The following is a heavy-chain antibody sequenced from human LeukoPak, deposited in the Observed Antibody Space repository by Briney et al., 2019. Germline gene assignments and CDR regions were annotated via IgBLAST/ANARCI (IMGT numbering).Heavy chain of an antibody. J-gene: IGHJ4*02. CDR3: VKDATPYNSIWDYFGH. Sequence: GGSLRLSCAASRFIFSNFAMSWVRQAPGKGPEWVSSIGGTGSDTYYADSVKGRFTVSRDNYGNNLYLHMNSLTVDDTAVYYCVKDATPYNSIWDYFGHWGQGTQVTVSS. CDR1: RFIFSNFA. V-gene: IGHV3-23*01. D-gene: IGHD5-24*01. CDR2: IGGTGSDT.